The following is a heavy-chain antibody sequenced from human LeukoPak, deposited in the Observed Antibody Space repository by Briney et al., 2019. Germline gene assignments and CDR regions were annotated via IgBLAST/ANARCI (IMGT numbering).Heavy chain of an antibody. CDR3: AREGGITMIVVGLDP. Sequence: SETLSLTCTVSGYSISSGYYWGWIRQPPRKGLEWIGSIYHSGSTYYNPSLKSRVTISVDTSKNQFSLKLSSVTAADTAVYYYAREGGITMIVVGLDPWGQGTLVTVSS. D-gene: IGHD3-22*01. V-gene: IGHV4-38-2*02. J-gene: IGHJ5*02. CDR1: GYSISSGYY. CDR2: IYHSGST.